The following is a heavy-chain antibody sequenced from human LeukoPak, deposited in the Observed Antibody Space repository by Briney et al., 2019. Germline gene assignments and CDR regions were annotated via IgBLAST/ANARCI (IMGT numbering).Heavy chain of an antibody. CDR1: DVPISGHY. Sequence: RTSETLPLTCAVTDVPISGHYWSWLRQPPGKGLDCIYYVCSTGSTHYNPSLKRRLTISLHIYKHQFSLQLLPVTAAHTAIFYCARHYDPPSYYSNYFDYWGQGTLITVSS. CDR2: VCSTGST. D-gene: IGHD3-22*01. V-gene: IGHV4-59*08. J-gene: IGHJ4*02. CDR3: ARHYDPPSYYSNYFDY.